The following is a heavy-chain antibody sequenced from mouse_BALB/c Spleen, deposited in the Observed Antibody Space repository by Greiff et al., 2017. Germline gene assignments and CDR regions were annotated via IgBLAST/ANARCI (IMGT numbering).Heavy chain of an antibody. V-gene: IGHV5-6*02. D-gene: IGHD2-4*01. CDR3: ARRDYDYDEAWFAY. CDR1: GFTFSSYG. CDR2: ISSGGSYT. J-gene: IGHJ3*01. Sequence: EVKLVESGGDLVKPGGSLKLSCAASGFTFSSYGMSWVRQTPDKRLEWVATISSGGSYTYYPDSVKGRFTISRDNAKNTLYLQMSSLKSEDTAMYYCARRDYDYDEAWFAYWGQGTLVTVSA.